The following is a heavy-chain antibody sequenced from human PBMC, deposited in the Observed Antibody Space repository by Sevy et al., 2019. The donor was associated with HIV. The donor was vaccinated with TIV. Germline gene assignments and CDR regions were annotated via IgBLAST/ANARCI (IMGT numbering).Heavy chain of an antibody. CDR1: GYTFTGQY. V-gene: IGHV1-2*02. CDR3: SRDLRLRGYSYGCFDY. D-gene: IGHD5-18*01. J-gene: IGHJ4*02. CDR2: INPNSGDT. Sequence: ASVKVSCKASGYTFTGQYIHWVRQAPGQGLEWMGWINPNSGDTNYAQEFQARVTMTSDTSISTAYMELSGLKSDDTAVYYCSRDLRLRGYSYGCFDYWGQGTLVTVSS.